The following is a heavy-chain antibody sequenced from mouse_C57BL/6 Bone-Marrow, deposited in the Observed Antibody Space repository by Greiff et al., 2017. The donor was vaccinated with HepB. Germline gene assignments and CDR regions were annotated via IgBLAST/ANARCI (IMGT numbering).Heavy chain of an antibody. CDR2: IYPGSGST. J-gene: IGHJ4*01. Sequence: VQLQQPGAELVKPGASVKMSCKASGYTFTSYWITWVKQRPGQGLEWIGDIYPGSGSTNYNEKFKSKATLTVDTSSRTAYMQLSSLTSEYSAVYYCARHYYVSLGYAMDYWGQGTSVTVSS. D-gene: IGHD1-1*01. CDR1: GYTFTSYW. CDR3: ARHYYVSLGYAMDY. V-gene: IGHV1-55*01.